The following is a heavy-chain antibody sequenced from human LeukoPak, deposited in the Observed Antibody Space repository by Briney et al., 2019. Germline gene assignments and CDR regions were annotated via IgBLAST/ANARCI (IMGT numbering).Heavy chain of an antibody. CDR3: ARYQLLWGSFDY. Sequence: ASVKVSCKASGYTFTCYYMHWVRQAPGQGLEWMGWINPNSGGTNYAQKFQGRVTMTRDTSISTAYMELSRLRSDDTAVYYCARYQLLWGSFDYWGQGTLVTVSS. CDR2: INPNSGGT. D-gene: IGHD2-2*01. CDR1: GYTFTCYY. V-gene: IGHV1-2*02. J-gene: IGHJ4*02.